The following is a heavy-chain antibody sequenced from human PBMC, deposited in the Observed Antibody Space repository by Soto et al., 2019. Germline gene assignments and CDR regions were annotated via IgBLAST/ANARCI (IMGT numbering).Heavy chain of an antibody. CDR1: GFSLTVTGAG. J-gene: IGHJ4*02. CDR2: IYWDGDE. Sequence: QITLKESGPPLVKPTQTLTLTCTFSGFSLTVTGAGVAWIRQPPGKALEWLALIYWDGDERYNSSLKNRLTITKDTSKTQVILTMNNRDPVDTATYYCVLPHYDSGGYYYYFDYWGQGTLVTVSS. V-gene: IGHV2-5*02. D-gene: IGHD3-22*01. CDR3: VLPHYDSGGYYYYFDY.